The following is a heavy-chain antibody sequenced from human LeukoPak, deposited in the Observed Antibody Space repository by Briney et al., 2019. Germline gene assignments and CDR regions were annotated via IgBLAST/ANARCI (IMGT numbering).Heavy chain of an antibody. V-gene: IGHV4-34*01. J-gene: IGHJ5*02. CDR2: INHSGST. CDR3: ASSGAGNWFDP. CDR1: GGSFSGYY. Sequence: KPSETLSLTCAVYGGSFSGYYWSWIRQPPGKGLEWIGEINHSGSTNYNPSLKSRVTISVDTSKNQFSLKLSSVTAADTAVYYCASSGAGNWFDPWGQGTLVTVSS. D-gene: IGHD3-10*01.